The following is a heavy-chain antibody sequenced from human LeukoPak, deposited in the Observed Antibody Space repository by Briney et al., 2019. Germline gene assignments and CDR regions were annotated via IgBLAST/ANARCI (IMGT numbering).Heavy chain of an antibody. V-gene: IGHV1-24*01. J-gene: IGHJ4*02. CDR1: GKTLSDLS. Sequence: APVKVSCKVSGKTLSDLSIHWLRQPPGKGLEWLGGSDPEDGERIYAQMFQGRVTMTVDTSIDTAYMELSSLRSEDTAVYYCVTGFTTMAVDYFDYWGQGSLVTVSP. CDR2: SDPEDGER. D-gene: IGHD5-18*01. CDR3: VTGFTTMAVDYFDY.